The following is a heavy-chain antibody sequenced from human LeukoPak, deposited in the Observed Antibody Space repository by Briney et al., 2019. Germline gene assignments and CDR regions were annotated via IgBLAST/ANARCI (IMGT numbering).Heavy chain of an antibody. V-gene: IGHV3-30-3*01. CDR2: ISYDGSNK. J-gene: IGHJ4*02. D-gene: IGHD1-14*01. CDR3: ARDPEGFDY. CDR1: RFTFSSYA. Sequence: GGSLRLSCAASRFTFSSYAMHWVRQAPGKGLEWVAVISYDGSNKYYADSVKGRFTISRDNSKNTLYLQMNSLRAEDTAVYYCARDPEGFDYWGQGTLVTVSS.